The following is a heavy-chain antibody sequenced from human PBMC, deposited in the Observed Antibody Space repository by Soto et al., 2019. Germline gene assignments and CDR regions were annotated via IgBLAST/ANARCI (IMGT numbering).Heavy chain of an antibody. V-gene: IGHV5-51*01. Sequence: GESLKISCKGSGYSFTSYWIGWVRQMHGKGLEWMGIIYPGDSDTRYSPSFQGQVTISADKSISTAYLQWSSLKASDTAMYYCARHLSVTTFSVWAFDIWGQGTMVTVSS. CDR1: GYSFTSYW. CDR2: IYPGDSDT. CDR3: ARHLSVTTFSVWAFDI. J-gene: IGHJ3*02. D-gene: IGHD4-17*01.